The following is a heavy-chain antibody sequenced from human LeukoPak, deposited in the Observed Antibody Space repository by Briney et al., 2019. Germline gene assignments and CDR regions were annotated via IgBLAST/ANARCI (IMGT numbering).Heavy chain of an antibody. CDR2: ISWDGGNT. V-gene: IGHV3-43*01. J-gene: IGHJ5*02. CDR1: GFTFDDYT. D-gene: IGHD2-15*01. CDR3: SAYRTGYGCS. Sequence: GGSLRLSCAASGFTFDDYTMHWVRQAPGKGLEWVSLISWDGGNTYYADSVKGRFTISRDNAKNSLYLQMNSLTIEDTAVYYCSAYRTGYGCSWGQGTLVTVSS.